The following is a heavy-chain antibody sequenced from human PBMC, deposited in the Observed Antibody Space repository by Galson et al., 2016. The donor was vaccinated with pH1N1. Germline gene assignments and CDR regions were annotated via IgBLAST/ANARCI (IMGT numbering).Heavy chain of an antibody. V-gene: IGHV3-7*01. J-gene: IGHJ4*02. Sequence: LRLSCAASGIAFGAYWMSWVRQAPGKGPEWVANIKPDGTEKYFVDSVKGRFTISRDNAKNSLYLQINSLRAEDTAIYFCATDRGSGSHENWGQGTLVTVSS. D-gene: IGHD1-26*01. CDR2: IKPDGTEK. CDR1: GIAFGAYW. CDR3: ATDRGSGSHEN.